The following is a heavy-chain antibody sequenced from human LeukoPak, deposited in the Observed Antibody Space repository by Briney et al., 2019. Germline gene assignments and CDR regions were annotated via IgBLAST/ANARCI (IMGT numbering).Heavy chain of an antibody. Sequence: SVKVSCKASGGXFSSYAMSWVRQAPGQGLEWMGGIIPIFGTANYAQKFQGRVTITADESTSTAYMELSSLRSEDTAVYYCAGELLGYCSSTSCYASVALDPWGQGTLVTVSS. CDR3: AGELLGYCSSTSCYASVALDP. D-gene: IGHD2-2*01. CDR1: GGXFSSYA. CDR2: IIPIFGTA. J-gene: IGHJ5*02. V-gene: IGHV1-69*13.